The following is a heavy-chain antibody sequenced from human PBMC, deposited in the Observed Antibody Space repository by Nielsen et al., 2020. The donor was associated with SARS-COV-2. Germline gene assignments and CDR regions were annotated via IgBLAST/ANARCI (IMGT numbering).Heavy chain of an antibody. Sequence: SETLSLTCAVYGGSFSGYYWGWIRQPPGKGLEWIGSIYYSGSTYYNPSLKSRATISVDTSKNQFSLKLSSVTAADTAVYYCARGWAAMVTGYYFDYWGQGTLVTVSS. CDR3: ARGWAAMVTGYYFDY. CDR2: IYYSGST. CDR1: GGSFSGYY. D-gene: IGHD5-18*01. J-gene: IGHJ4*02. V-gene: IGHV4-34*01.